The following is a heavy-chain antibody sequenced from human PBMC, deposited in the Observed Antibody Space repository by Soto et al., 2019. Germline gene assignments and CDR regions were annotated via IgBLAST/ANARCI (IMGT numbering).Heavy chain of an antibody. CDR2: ISAYNGNT. Sequence: ASVKVSCKASGYTFTSCGISWVRQAPGQGLEWMGWISAYNGNTNYAQKLQGRVTMTTDTSTSTAYMELRSLRSDDTALYYCARTTTVTTGSDYWGQGTLVTVSS. CDR1: GYTFTSCG. V-gene: IGHV1-18*04. CDR3: ARTTTVTTGSDY. J-gene: IGHJ4*02. D-gene: IGHD4-17*01.